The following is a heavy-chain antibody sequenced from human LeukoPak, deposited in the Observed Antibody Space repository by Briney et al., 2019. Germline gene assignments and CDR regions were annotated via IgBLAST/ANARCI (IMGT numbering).Heavy chain of an antibody. CDR3: AKITMVRGVTYHFDY. V-gene: IGHV1-18*01. J-gene: IGHJ4*02. CDR2: ISTYNGNT. Sequence: ASVKVSCKASGYTFTSYGISWVRQAPGQGLEWMGWISTYNGNTNYAQKLQGRVTMTTDTSTSTAYIELRSLRSDDTAVYYCAKITMVRGVTYHFDYWGQGTLVTVSS. CDR1: GYTFTSYG. D-gene: IGHD3-10*01.